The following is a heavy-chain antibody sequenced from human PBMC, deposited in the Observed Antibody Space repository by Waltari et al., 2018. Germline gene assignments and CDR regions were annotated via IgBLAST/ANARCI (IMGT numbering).Heavy chain of an antibody. V-gene: IGHV3-23*01. CDR3: AKEVWQQLVRMVGWFDP. CDR1: GFTLSSYA. Sequence: EVQVLESGGGLEQPGGSLRLSCVASGFTLSSYAMSWVRQVPGKGLEWFSASGSDGRTYYADSVKGRFTISRDNSKNTLYLQMNSLRAEDTAVYYCAKEVWQQLVRMVGWFDPWGQGTLVTVSS. J-gene: IGHJ5*02. CDR2: SGSDGRT. D-gene: IGHD6-13*01.